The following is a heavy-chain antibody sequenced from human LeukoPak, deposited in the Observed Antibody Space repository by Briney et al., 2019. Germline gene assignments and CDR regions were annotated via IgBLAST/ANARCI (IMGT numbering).Heavy chain of an antibody. D-gene: IGHD6-13*01. CDR3: ARDKSSSWYRPGYYYYMDV. CDR1: GGSISSYY. CDR2: INHSGST. Sequence: SETLSLTCTVSGGSISSYYWSWIRQPPGKGLEWIGEINHSGSTNYNPSLKSRVTISVDTSKNQFSLKLSSVTAADTAVYYCARDKSSSWYRPGYYYYMDVWGKGTTVTVSS. V-gene: IGHV4-34*01. J-gene: IGHJ6*03.